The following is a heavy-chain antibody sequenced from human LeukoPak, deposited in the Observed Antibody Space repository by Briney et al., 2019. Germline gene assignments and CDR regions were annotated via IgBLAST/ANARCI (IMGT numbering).Heavy chain of an antibody. CDR3: ARVRGQNWNYGAYYYYYMDV. V-gene: IGHV4-34*01. D-gene: IGHD1-7*01. J-gene: IGHJ6*03. CDR2: INQSGST. CDR1: GGSFSGYY. Sequence: SETLSLTCAVYGGSFSGYYRSWIRQPPGKGLEWIGEINQSGSTNYNPSLKSRVTISVDTSKNQFSLKLSSVTAADTAVYYCARVRGQNWNYGAYYYYYMDVWGKGTTVTVSS.